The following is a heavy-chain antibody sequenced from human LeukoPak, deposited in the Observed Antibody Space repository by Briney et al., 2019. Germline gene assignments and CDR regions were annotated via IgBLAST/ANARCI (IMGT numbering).Heavy chain of an antibody. D-gene: IGHD5-18*01. J-gene: IGHJ4*02. CDR1: GGSISSSSYY. CDR2: IYYSGST. CDR3: VIGSIYGYIDY. Sequence: PSETLSLTCTVSGGSISSSSYYWGWIRQPPGKGLEWIGSIYYSGSTYYNPSLKSRVTISVDTSKNQFSLKLSSVTAADTAVYYCVIGSIYGYIDYWGQGTLVTVSS. V-gene: IGHV4-39*07.